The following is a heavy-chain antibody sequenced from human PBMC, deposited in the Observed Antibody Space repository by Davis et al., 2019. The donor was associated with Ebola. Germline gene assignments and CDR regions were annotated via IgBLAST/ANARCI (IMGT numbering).Heavy chain of an antibody. Sequence: PGGSLRLSCAASGFTFSTYVMTWVRQAPGKGLEWVSTISSSDDSTYYADPVKGRFTISRDNSKNTLYLQMNSLRAEDTAVYYCARAKYYGMDVWGKGTTVTVSS. CDR1: GFTFSTYV. CDR2: ISSSDDST. V-gene: IGHV3-23*01. D-gene: IGHD6-6*01. J-gene: IGHJ6*04. CDR3: ARAKYYGMDV.